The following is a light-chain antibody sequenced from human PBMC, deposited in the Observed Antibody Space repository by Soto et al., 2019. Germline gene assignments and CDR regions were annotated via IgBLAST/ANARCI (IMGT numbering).Light chain of an antibody. CDR2: WAF. CDR3: QQYFIAPLT. V-gene: IGKV4-1*01. J-gene: IGKJ4*01. CDR1: QSVLVTPDNKNN. Sequence: EIVMTQSPDSLAVSLGERATINCKSSQSVLVTPDNKNNLAWYQQKPGQPPRLLIYWAFFRESGVPDRFSGSESGTDFTLTISNLRAEDVAVYYCQQYFIAPLTFGGGTKVEI.